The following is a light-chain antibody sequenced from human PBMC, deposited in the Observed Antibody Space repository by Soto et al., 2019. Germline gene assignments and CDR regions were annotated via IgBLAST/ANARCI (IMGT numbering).Light chain of an antibody. J-gene: IGKJ1*01. CDR1: QSVSRY. V-gene: IGKV3-11*01. CDR2: DSS. CDR3: QQRSNWPRT. Sequence: EIVLTQSPATLSLSPGERDTLSCRASQSVSRYLAWYQQKPGQAPRLLIYDSSNRAAGIPARFSGSGSGTDFPLTISRLEPEDFALYYCQQRSNWPRTFGQGPKVQIK.